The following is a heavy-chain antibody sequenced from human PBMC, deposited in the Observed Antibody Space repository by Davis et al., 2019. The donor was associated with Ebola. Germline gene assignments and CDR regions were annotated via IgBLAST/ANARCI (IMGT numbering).Heavy chain of an antibody. J-gene: IGHJ6*02. CDR2: IWYDGSNT. V-gene: IGHV3-33*01. CDR3: ARSMVRGGSYYYYYGMDV. Sequence: GESLKISCAASGFTFSSYGMHWVRQAPGKGLAWVAVIWYDGSNTYYADSVKGRFTISRDNSKNTLYLQSNSLRAEDTAVYYCARSMVRGGSYYYYYGMDVWGQGTTVTVSS. D-gene: IGHD3-10*01. CDR1: GFTFSSYG.